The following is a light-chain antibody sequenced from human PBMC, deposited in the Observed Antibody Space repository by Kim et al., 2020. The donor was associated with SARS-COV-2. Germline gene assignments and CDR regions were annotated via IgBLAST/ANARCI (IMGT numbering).Light chain of an antibody. CDR3: QQSYISPFT. CDR2: AAS. V-gene: IGKV1-39*01. CDR1: QSITSH. Sequence: DIQMTQSPSTLSASVGDRVTITCRTTQSITSHLNWYQQKPGRAPKLLISAASTLQGGVPSRFSGSGSETDFTLTISSLQPEDFATYFCQQSYISPFTFGPGTKVDIK. J-gene: IGKJ3*01.